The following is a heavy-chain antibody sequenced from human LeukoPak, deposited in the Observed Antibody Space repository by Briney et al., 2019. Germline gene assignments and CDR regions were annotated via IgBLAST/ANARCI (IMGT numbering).Heavy chain of an antibody. CDR3: ARSSGSEVDY. CDR2: IYYSGST. CDR1: GGSISSTSYY. V-gene: IGHV4-39*07. D-gene: IGHD1-26*01. Sequence: KSSETLSLTCTVSGGSISSTSYYWGWIRQPPGKGLEWIGSIYYSGSTYYNPSLKSRVTISVDTSKNQFSLKLSSVTAADTAVYYCARSSGSEVDYWGQGTLVTVSS. J-gene: IGHJ4*02.